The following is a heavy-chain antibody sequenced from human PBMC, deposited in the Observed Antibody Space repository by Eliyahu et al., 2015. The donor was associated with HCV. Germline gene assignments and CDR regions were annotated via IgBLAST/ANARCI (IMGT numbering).Heavy chain of an antibody. Sequence: QVQLQQWGAGLLKPSDTLSLTXAVYGGSFSGSXWTXXRXXPXKGLEWIGEINHRGSTNYNPSLRSRLTISIDTSKKQFXLRLSSVTAADTAVYYCARLRNNYGVEYWGQGTPVTVSS. J-gene: IGHJ4*02. CDR3: ARLRNNYGVEY. D-gene: IGHD4/OR15-4a*01. CDR2: INHRGST. V-gene: IGHV4-34*01. CDR1: GGSFSGSX.